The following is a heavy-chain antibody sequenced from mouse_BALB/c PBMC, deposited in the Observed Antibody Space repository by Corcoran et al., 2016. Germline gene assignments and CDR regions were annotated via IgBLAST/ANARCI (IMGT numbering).Heavy chain of an antibody. V-gene: IGHV1-26*01. Sequence: EVQLQQYGPELMKPGASVKISCKTSGYTFTEYTMHWVKQSHGKSLEWIGGINPNNGGSSYNQKFKGKATLTVDKSSSTAYMELRSLTSEDSAVYYCARTYYGSTWFAYWGQGTLVTVSA. CDR2: INPNNGGS. D-gene: IGHD1-1*01. CDR1: GYTFTEYT. CDR3: ARTYYGSTWFAY. J-gene: IGHJ3*01.